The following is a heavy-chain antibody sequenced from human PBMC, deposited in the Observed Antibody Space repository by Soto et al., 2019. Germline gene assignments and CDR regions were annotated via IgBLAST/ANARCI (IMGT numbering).Heavy chain of an antibody. CDR1: GFTFSDSG. J-gene: IGHJ4*02. CDR3: TRPGSLQPGGDF. V-gene: IGHV3-73*02. D-gene: IGHD1-1*01. Sequence: EVQLVESGGGLVQPGGSLKLSCAASGFTFSDSGMHWVRQASGKGLEWVGRIRNRVNSYATGYAASVRGRFTISRDDSKNTAYLQMNSLKTEDTAVYYCTRPGSLQPGGDFWGQGALVTVSS. CDR2: IRNRVNSYAT.